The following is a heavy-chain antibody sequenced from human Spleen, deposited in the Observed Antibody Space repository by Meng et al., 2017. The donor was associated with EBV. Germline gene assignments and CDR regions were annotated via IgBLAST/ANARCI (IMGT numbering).Heavy chain of an antibody. J-gene: IGHJ4*01. CDR2: ISPGGST. V-gene: IGHV4-34*01. D-gene: IGHD3-22*01. CDR3: ASPLGAGYYETTGYYLAI. Sequence: HVQLKQWGEGMLKPSATLSLPCVVYGGSFSDYYWSWIRQTPGKGLEWIGEISPGGSTDYIASLKSRVTISADTSKNQLSLKLSSVTAADTAVYYCASPLGAGYYETTGYYLAIWGHGTLVTVSS. CDR1: GGSFSDYY.